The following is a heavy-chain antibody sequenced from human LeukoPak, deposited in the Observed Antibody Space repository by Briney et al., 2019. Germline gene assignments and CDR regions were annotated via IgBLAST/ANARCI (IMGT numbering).Heavy chain of an antibody. V-gene: IGHV3-23*01. CDR3: AKVLVLVSANRYYSDY. D-gene: IGHD2-21*02. Sequence: GGSLRLSCAASGLTFSGSAMSWVRQAPGKGLEWVSLISGSGNSTYYADSVKGRFTISRDNSRNTLYLQMNSLRVEDTAVYYCAKVLVLVSANRYYSDYWGQGTLVAVSS. CDR1: GLTFSGSA. CDR2: ISGSGNST. J-gene: IGHJ4*02.